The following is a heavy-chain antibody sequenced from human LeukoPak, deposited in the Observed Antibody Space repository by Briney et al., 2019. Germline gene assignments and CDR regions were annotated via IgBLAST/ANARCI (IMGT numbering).Heavy chain of an antibody. CDR3: TKDPNGDYIGAFDP. D-gene: IGHD4-17*01. Sequence: QAGGSLRLSCAAFGLAFSDYWMSWVRQAPGKGLEWVANIKPDGGHQNYVDSVKGRFTISRDNAKNTLYLQMNSLRADDTAIYYCTKDPNGDYIGAFDPWGQGTLVTVSS. V-gene: IGHV3-7*03. J-gene: IGHJ5*02. CDR1: GLAFSDYW. CDR2: IKPDGGHQ.